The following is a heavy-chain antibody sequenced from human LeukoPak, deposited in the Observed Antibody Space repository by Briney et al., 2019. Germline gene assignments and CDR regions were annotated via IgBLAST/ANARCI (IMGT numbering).Heavy chain of an antibody. V-gene: IGHV4-34*01. D-gene: IGHD3-10*01. CDR3: ARDLLWVHGMDV. CDR2: INHSGST. Sequence: SETLSLTCAVYGGSFSGYYWSWIRQPPGKGLEWIGEINHSGSTNYNPSLKSRVTMSVDTSKNQFSLKLSSVTAADTAVYYCARDLLWVHGMDVWGQGTTVTVSS. CDR1: GGSFSGYY. J-gene: IGHJ6*02.